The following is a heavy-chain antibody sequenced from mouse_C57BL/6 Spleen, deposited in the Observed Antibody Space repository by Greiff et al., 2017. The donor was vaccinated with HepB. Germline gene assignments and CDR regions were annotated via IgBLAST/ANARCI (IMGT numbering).Heavy chain of an antibody. Sequence: EVQGVESGGGLVKPGGSLKLSCAASGFTFSDYGMHWVRQAPEKGLEWVAYISSGSSTIYYADTVKGRFTISRDNAKNTLFLQMTSLRSEDTAMYYGARPYSNYGGAWFAYWGQGTLVTVSA. CDR3: ARPYSNYGGAWFAY. CDR2: ISSGSSTI. D-gene: IGHD2-5*01. CDR1: GFTFSDYG. V-gene: IGHV5-17*01. J-gene: IGHJ3*01.